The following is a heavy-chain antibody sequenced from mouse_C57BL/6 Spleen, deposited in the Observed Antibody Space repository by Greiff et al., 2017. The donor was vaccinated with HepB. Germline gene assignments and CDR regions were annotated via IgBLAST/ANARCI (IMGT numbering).Heavy chain of an antibody. CDR1: GYSITSGYY. CDR3: ARVVYYYGSSYDWYFDV. Sequence: ESGPGLVKPSQSLSLTCSVTGYSITSGYYWNWIRQFPGNKLEWMGYISYDGSNNYNPSLKNRISITRDTSKNQFFLKLNSVTTEDTATYYCARVVYYYGSSYDWYFDVWGTGTTVTVSS. D-gene: IGHD1-1*01. J-gene: IGHJ1*03. CDR2: ISYDGSN. V-gene: IGHV3-6*01.